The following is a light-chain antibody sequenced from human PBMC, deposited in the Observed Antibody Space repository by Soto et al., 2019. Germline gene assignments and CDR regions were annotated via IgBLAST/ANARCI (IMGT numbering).Light chain of an antibody. V-gene: IGLV2-14*03. CDR1: SSDIGLYTF. Sequence: QSALTQPASVSGSPGQSITIPCTGSSSDIGLYTFVSWYQQHPGKAPKLLIYDVSYRPSGISDRFSGSKSGNTASLTISGLQPEDEADYSCSSYGATSTLFGGGTKLTVL. CDR3: SSYGATSTL. CDR2: DVS. J-gene: IGLJ2*01.